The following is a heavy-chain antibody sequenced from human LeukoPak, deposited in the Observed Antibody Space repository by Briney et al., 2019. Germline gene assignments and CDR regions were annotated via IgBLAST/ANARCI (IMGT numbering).Heavy chain of an antibody. CDR2: IYYSGAT. CDR1: GASIRSDHYY. V-gene: IGHV4-31*03. D-gene: IGHD3-3*01. J-gene: IGHJ4*02. CDR3: ARYFWSGYYTYYFDD. Sequence: SETLSLTCTVSGASIRSDHYYWNWIRQRPGQGLEWIGHIYYSGATYYNPSLKSRLSISVDTSKNQFSLKLNSVTAADTAVYFCARYFWSGYYTYYFDDWGQGTLVTVSS.